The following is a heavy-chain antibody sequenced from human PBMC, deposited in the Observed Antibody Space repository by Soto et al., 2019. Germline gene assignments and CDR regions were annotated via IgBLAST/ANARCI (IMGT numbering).Heavy chain of an antibody. D-gene: IGHD3-3*01. CDR1: GFAFSSYG. J-gene: IGHJ4*02. V-gene: IGHV3-30*03. CDR3: ARPGRDFWSGRYYFDY. Sequence: QVQLVESGGGVVQPGRSLRLSCAASGFAFSSYGMHWVRQAPGKGLEWVAVISYDGSISNDGSNKYYADSVKGRFTISRDNSKNTLYLQMNGLRAEDTAVYYCARPGRDFWSGRYYFDYWGQGTLVTVSS. CDR2: ISYDGSISNDGSNK.